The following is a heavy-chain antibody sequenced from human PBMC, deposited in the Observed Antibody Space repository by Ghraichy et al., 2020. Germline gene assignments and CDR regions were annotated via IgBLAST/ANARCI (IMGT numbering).Heavy chain of an antibody. D-gene: IGHD3-22*01. CDR1: GGSISSYY. CDR2: IYTSGST. CDR3: ARGLLWGSGYYDSSGYYSRGWYFDL. J-gene: IGHJ2*01. Sequence: GSLRLSCTVSGGSISSYYWSWIRQPAGKGLEWIGRIYTSGSTNYNPSLKSRVTMSVDTSKNQFSLKLSSVTAADTAVYYCARGLLWGSGYYDSSGYYSRGWYFDLWGRGTLVTVSS. V-gene: IGHV4-4*07.